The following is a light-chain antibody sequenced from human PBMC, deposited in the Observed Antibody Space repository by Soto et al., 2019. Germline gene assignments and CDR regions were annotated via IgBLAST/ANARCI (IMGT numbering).Light chain of an antibody. Sequence: DIQMTQSPSTLSASVGDRVTITCRASQSISSWLAWYQQKPGKAPKLLIYKASSLESGVPSRFSGSGSGTEFTLTISSLQPDDFATYYCQQYTSDPRTFGQVTKV. CDR1: QSISSW. J-gene: IGKJ1*01. CDR3: QQYTSDPRT. V-gene: IGKV1-5*03. CDR2: KAS.